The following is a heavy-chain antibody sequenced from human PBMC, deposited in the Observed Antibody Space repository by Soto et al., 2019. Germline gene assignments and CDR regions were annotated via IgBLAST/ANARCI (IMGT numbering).Heavy chain of an antibody. CDR3: TRHTPFDY. Sequence: PGGSLRLSCAASGFTFSDYWMHWVRQAPGKGLVWVSRIKSDGSTADYVDSVKGRFTISRDNAKNTLYLQMNSLRAEDTAVYYCTRHTPFDYWGQGTLVTVSS. V-gene: IGHV3-74*01. CDR1: GFTFSDYW. CDR2: IKSDGSTA. J-gene: IGHJ4*02.